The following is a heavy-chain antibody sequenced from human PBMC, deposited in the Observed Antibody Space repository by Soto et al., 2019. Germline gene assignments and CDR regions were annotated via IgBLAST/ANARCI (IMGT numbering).Heavy chain of an antibody. CDR2: ISYDGSNK. D-gene: IGHD4-17*01. Sequence: GGSLSLSCAASGFTFSSYGMHWVRQAPGKGLEWVAVISYDGSNKYYADSVKGRFTISRDNSKNTLYLQMNSLRAEDTAVYYCAQRTTAFDYWGQGTLVTVSS. V-gene: IGHV3-30*03. CDR3: AQRTTAFDY. J-gene: IGHJ4*02. CDR1: GFTFSSYG.